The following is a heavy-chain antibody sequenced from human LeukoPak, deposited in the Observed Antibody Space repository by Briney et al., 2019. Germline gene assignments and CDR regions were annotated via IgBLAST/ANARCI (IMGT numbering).Heavy chain of an antibody. CDR1: GFTFDDYA. CDR2: ISGDGGST. CDR3: AREDYYDSSGYPD. J-gene: IGHJ4*02. Sequence: GGSLRLSCAASGFTFDDYAMHWVRQAPGKGLEWVSLISGDGGSTYYADSVKGRFTISRDNAKNSLYLQMNSLRAEDTAVYYCAREDYYDSSGYPDWGQGALVTVSS. V-gene: IGHV3-43*02. D-gene: IGHD3-22*01.